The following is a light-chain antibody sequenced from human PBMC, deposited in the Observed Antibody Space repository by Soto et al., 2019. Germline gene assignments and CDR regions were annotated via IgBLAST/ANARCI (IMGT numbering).Light chain of an antibody. CDR3: QQSYRAPYT. Sequence: IQLTQSPSSLSTSVGDSVTITCRGSQSISNFLNWYQHKPGQAPDLLIYAASTLFSGVPSRFSGSGSGTDFTLTITSLQPEDFATYYCQQSYRAPYTFGQGTKPEIK. J-gene: IGKJ2*01. V-gene: IGKV1-39*01. CDR1: QSISNF. CDR2: AAS.